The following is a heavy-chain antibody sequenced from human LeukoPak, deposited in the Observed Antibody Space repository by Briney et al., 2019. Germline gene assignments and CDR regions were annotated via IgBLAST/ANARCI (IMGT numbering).Heavy chain of an antibody. V-gene: IGHV3-30-3*01. CDR2: ISYDGNKK. J-gene: IGHJ3*02. D-gene: IGHD1-26*01. CDR3: ARVLREQLLAYAFGM. Sequence: GGSLRLSCAASGFTFNNYAMHWVRQAPGKRLEWVAVISYDGNKKYYADSVKGRFTISRDNAKNSLYLQIDSLRDEDMAVYYCARVLREQLLAYAFGMWGQGTMVTVSS. CDR1: GFTFNNYA.